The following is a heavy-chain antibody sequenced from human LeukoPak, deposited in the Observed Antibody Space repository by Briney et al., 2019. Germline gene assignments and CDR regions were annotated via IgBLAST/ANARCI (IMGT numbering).Heavy chain of an antibody. J-gene: IGHJ6*02. D-gene: IGHD5-12*01. Sequence: ASVKVSCKASGDTFTSYFMHWVRQAPGQGLEWMGGIIPIFGTANYAQKFQGRVTITADESTSTAYMELSSLRSEDTAVYYCARERGRGGYDSRYYYYGMDVWGQGTTVTVSS. V-gene: IGHV1-69*13. CDR3: ARERGRGGYDSRYYYYGMDV. CDR1: GDTFTSYF. CDR2: IIPIFGTA.